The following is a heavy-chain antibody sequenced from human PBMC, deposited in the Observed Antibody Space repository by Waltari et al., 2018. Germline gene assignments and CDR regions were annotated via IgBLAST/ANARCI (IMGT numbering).Heavy chain of an antibody. CDR2: ITSTGVP. V-gene: IGHV4-61*02. D-gene: IGHD1-26*01. J-gene: IGHJ5*02. CDR3: ARERGSYGGLDP. CDR1: GDSVTSGAFH. Sequence: QVQLQESGPGLARPSETLSLTCSVSGDSVTSGAFHWYWIRQPAGKTLEWIGRITSTGVPNYNPSLQNRVTISVDKSKNQFSLKLSSVTAADTAVYYCARERGSYGGLDPWGQGTLVTVSS.